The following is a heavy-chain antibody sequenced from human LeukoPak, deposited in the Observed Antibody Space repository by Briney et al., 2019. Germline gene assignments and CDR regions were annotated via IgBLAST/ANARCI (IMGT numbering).Heavy chain of an antibody. CDR2: INPNSGGT. CDR1: GYTFTGYY. V-gene: IGHV1-2*02. CDR3: ARDPSGYYMGTDY. J-gene: IGHJ4*02. Sequence: SVKVSCKASGYTFTGYYMHWVRQAPGQGLEWMGWINPNSGGTNYAQKFQGRVTMTRDTSISTAYMELSRLRSDDTAVYYCARDPSGYYMGTDYWGQGTLVTVSS. D-gene: IGHD3-9*01.